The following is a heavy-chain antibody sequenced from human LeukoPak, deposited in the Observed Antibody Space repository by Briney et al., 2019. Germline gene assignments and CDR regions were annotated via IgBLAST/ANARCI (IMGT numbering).Heavy chain of an antibody. D-gene: IGHD6-13*01. CDR3: ARGGIAAAGNTNFDY. CDR2: ISSSSSYI. CDR1: GFTFSSYA. Sequence: GGPLRLSCAASGFTFSSYAMSWVRQAPGKGLEWVSSISSSSSYIYYADSVKGRFTISRDNAKNSLYLQMNSLRAEDTAVYYCARGGIAAAGNTNFDYWGQGTLVTVSS. J-gene: IGHJ4*02. V-gene: IGHV3-21*01.